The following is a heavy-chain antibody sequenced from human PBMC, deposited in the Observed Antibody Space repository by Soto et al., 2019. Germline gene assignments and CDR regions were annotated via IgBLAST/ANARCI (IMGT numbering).Heavy chain of an antibody. D-gene: IGHD2-21*02. CDR2: IHHSGSI. Sequence: QVQLQQSGPGLVKPSQTLSLTCTVSGGSINSDYYHWTWIRQSPGKGLEWIGYIHHSGSILYNPSLKSRVTISVDTSKNQFALHLSSVTAADTAVYCCAREDDGGDSLDVWGQGTTVTVSS. CDR3: AREDDGGDSLDV. J-gene: IGHJ6*02. CDR1: GGSINSDYYH. V-gene: IGHV4-30-4*08.